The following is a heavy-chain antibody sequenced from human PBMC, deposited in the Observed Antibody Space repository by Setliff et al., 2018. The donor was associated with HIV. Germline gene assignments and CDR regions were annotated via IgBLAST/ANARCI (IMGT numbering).Heavy chain of an antibody. CDR3: ARFPHEREPKT. J-gene: IGHJ1*01. V-gene: IGHV4-39*01. CDR2: FYTTGN. Sequence: PSETLSLTCTVFGDFISSSSYYWAWIRQPPGKGPEWIGSFYTTGNVYSPSFKSRVSISIDTAKTQLSLRLTSLSAADTAVYYCARFPHEREPKTWGQGTLVTAPQ. D-gene: IGHD1-1*01. CDR1: GDFISSSSYY.